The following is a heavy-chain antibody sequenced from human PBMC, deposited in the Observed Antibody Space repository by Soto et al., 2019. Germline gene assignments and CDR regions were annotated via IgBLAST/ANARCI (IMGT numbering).Heavy chain of an antibody. Sequence: GESLKISCKGSGYNFDNYWIGWVRQMPGKGLEWMGMIFPGDSDTKESPSLQGQITMSVDKSDNSAYLQWWSLKASDTAMYYCARWISNRLKGYYYYGMDVWGQGTTVTVSS. J-gene: IGHJ6*02. D-gene: IGHD4-4*01. CDR3: ARWISNRLKGYYYYGMDV. CDR2: IFPGDSDT. CDR1: GYNFDNYW. V-gene: IGHV5-51*01.